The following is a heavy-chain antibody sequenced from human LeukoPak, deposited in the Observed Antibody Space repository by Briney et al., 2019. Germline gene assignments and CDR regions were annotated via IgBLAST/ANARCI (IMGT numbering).Heavy chain of an antibody. Sequence: GGSLRLSCAASGFIFSSYAMSWVRQAPGKGLEWVSYISDSDSTIYYADSVKGRFTISRDNAKNSLYLQMNSLRAEDTAVYYCARMYSSSFDYWGQGTLVTVSS. CDR3: ARMYSSSFDY. CDR2: ISDSDSTI. CDR1: GFIFSSYA. J-gene: IGHJ4*02. D-gene: IGHD6-13*01. V-gene: IGHV3-48*04.